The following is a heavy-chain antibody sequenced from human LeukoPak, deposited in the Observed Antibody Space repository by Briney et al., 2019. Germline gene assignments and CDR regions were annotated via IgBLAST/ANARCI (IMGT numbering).Heavy chain of an antibody. J-gene: IGHJ4*02. D-gene: IGHD3-22*01. CDR1: GFAGSSNY. Sequence: PGGSLRLSCAASGFAGSSNYKSWVRQAPRKGLEWVSVIYSGCSTYYADSVKGRFTISRDNSKNKLYLQMNSLRAEDTAVYYCARGVKGLSSGYYPYYFDYWGQGTLVTVPS. CDR3: ARGVKGLSSGYYPYYFDY. V-gene: IGHV3-66*02. CDR2: IYSGCST.